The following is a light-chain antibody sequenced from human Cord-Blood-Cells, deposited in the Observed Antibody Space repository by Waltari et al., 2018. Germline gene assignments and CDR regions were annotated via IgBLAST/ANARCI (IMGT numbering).Light chain of an antibody. Sequence: DIVMTQSPATLSVSPGERATLSCRASQSVSSNFAWYQQKPGQAPRLLIYGASTRATGIPARFSGSGSGTEFTLTISSLQSEDFAVYYCQQYNNWPLTFGQGTKVEIK. CDR3: QQYNNWPLT. V-gene: IGKV3-15*01. J-gene: IGKJ1*01. CDR1: QSVSSN. CDR2: GAS.